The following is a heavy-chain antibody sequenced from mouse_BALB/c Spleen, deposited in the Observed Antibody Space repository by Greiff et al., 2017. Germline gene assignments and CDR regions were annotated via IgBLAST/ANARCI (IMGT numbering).Heavy chain of an antibody. J-gene: IGHJ4*01. D-gene: IGHD1-1*01. CDR3: ARSVYYGSAMDY. V-gene: IGHV5-12-1*01. CDR2: ISSGGGST. CDR1: GFAFSSYD. Sequence: EVKLLESGGGLVKPGGSLKLSCAASGFAFSSYDMSWVRQTPEKRLEWVAYISSGGGSTYYPDTVKGRFTISRDNAKNTLYLQMSSLKSEDTAMYYCARSVYYGSAMDYWGQGTSVTVSS.